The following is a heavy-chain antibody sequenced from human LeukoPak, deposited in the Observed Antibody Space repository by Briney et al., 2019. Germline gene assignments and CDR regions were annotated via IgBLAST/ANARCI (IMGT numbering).Heavy chain of an antibody. D-gene: IGHD6-19*01. CDR3: ARVVYSSGWYYYYGMDV. CDR1: GFTFSPVW. Sequence: GGSLRLSCAASGFTFSPVWMHWVRQAPGKGLMWVSHIINDGSYTTYADSVKGRFTISRDNAKNTLYLQMNSLRVEDTAVYYCARVVYSSGWYYYYGMDVWGQGTTVTVSS. V-gene: IGHV3-74*01. CDR2: IINDGSYT. J-gene: IGHJ6*02.